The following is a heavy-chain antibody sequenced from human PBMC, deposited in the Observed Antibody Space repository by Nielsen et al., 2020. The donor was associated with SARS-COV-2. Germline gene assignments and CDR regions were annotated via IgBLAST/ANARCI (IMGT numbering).Heavy chain of an antibody. CDR2: IYYNGNT. J-gene: IGHJ5*02. CDR1: GGSMSSYY. D-gene: IGHD3-3*01. V-gene: IGHV4-59*08. Sequence: SETLSLTCTVSGGSMSSYYWSWFRQPPGKGLEWIGSIYYNGNTNYNPSLKSRVTISVDTSKNQFSLKLDSVTAADTAVYYCARHYHDFWSGYLAASWFDPWGQGTPVTVSS. CDR3: ARHYHDFWSGYLAASWFDP.